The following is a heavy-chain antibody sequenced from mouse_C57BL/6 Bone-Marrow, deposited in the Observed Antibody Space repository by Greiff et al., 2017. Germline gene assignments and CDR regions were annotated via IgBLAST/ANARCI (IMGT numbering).Heavy chain of an antibody. CDR2: ISYSGST. CDR3: ARYDYYGSSWGFDV. J-gene: IGHJ1*03. D-gene: IGHD1-1*01. CDR1: GYSITSDY. V-gene: IGHV3-8*01. Sequence: EVMLVESGPGLAKPSQTLSLTCSVTGYSITSDYWNWIRKFPGNKLEYMGYISYSGSTYYNTSLKSRISITRDTSKNQYYLQLNSVTTEDTATYYCARYDYYGSSWGFDVWGTGTTVTVSS.